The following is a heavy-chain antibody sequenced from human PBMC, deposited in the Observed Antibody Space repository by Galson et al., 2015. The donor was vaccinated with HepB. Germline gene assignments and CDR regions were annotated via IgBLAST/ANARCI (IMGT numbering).Heavy chain of an antibody. CDR1: GFSFTNAW. Sequence: SLRLSCAASGFSFTNAWMSWVRQAPGKGLEWVGHIESKTDGGTTDYAAPVKGRFTIPRDDSKNTLHLQMNSLNTEDTAVYYCTTVLAYCSGGSCYSSGWLPSWFDPWGQGTLVTVSS. CDR3: TTVLAYCSGGSCYSSGWLPSWFDP. V-gene: IGHV3-15*04. D-gene: IGHD2-15*01. CDR2: IESKTDGGTT. J-gene: IGHJ5*02.